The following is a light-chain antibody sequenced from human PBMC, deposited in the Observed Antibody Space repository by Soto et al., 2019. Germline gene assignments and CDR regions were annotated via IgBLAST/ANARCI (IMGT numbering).Light chain of an antibody. Sequence: QSALTQPPSASGSPGQSVTISCTGTSSDVGCYNYVSWYQQHPGKAHKLMIYEVSKRPSGVTDRFSGSKSGNTASLTVSGLQAEEDADYYCSSYAGSNNLVFGTGTKLTVL. CDR2: EVS. V-gene: IGLV2-8*01. J-gene: IGLJ1*01. CDR1: SSDVGCYNY. CDR3: SSYAGSNNLV.